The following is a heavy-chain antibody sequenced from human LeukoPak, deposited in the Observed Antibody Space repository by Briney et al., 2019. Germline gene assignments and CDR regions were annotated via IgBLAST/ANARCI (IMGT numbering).Heavy chain of an antibody. J-gene: IGHJ3*02. CDR1: GFTFSSYA. Sequence: PGGSLRLSCAASGFTFSSYAMSWVRQAPGKGLEWVSAISGSGGSTYYADSVRGRFTISRDNAKNTLYLQMNSLRAEDTAVSYCAKSRYSSSWYLASDAFDIWGQGTMVTVSS. CDR3: AKSRYSSSWYLASDAFDI. D-gene: IGHD6-13*01. V-gene: IGHV3-23*01. CDR2: ISGSGGST.